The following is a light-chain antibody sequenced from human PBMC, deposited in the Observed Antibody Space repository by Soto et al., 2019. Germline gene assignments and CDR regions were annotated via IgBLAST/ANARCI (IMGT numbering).Light chain of an antibody. CDR1: QSVSTN. J-gene: IGKJ2*01. Sequence: ERVMTQSPDTLSVSPGERATLSCRASQSVSTNLAWYQQKPGQAPRLLIYGASTRATGVPARFSGSGSGTEFTLTISSLQPDDFATFYCQQYNTYPYTFGQGTKLEIK. V-gene: IGKV3-15*01. CDR2: GAS. CDR3: QQYNTYPYT.